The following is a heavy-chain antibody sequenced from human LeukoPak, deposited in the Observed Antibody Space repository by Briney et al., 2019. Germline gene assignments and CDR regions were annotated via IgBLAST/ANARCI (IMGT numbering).Heavy chain of an antibody. D-gene: IGHD6-6*01. Sequence: GGSLRLSCAASGFTFSSYAMHWVRQAPGKGLEWVAVISYDGSNKYYADSVKGRFTISRDNSKNTLYLQMNSLRAEDTAVYYCARESRSSSSPFDYWGQGTLVTVSS. CDR1: GFTFSSYA. CDR2: ISYDGSNK. V-gene: IGHV3-30-3*01. CDR3: ARESRSSSSPFDY. J-gene: IGHJ4*02.